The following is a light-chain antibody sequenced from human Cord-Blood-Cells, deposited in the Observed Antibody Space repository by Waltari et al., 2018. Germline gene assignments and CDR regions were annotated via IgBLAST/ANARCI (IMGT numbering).Light chain of an antibody. CDR2: DVS. Sequence: QSALTQPASVSGSPRQSITLSCTGTSSDVGGYNYVSWYQQHPGKAPKLMIYDVSNRPSGVSNRFSGSKSGNTASLTISGLQAEDEADYYCSSYTSSSTVVFGGGTKLTVL. CDR1: SSDVGGYNY. J-gene: IGLJ2*01. V-gene: IGLV2-14*01. CDR3: SSYTSSSTVV.